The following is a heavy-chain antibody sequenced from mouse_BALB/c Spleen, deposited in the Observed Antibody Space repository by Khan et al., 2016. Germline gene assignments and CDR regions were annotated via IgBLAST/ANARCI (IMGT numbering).Heavy chain of an antibody. CDR2: IRSKSNNYAT. D-gene: IGHD1-1*01. V-gene: IGHV10-1*02. Sequence: EVQLVESGGGLVQPKGSLKLSCAASGFTFNTYAMNWVRQAPGKGLEWVARIRSKSNNYATYYADSVKDRFTISRDDSQSMLYLQMNNLKTEDTAMYYCVRHCYGSNWYFDVWGAGTTVTVSS. CDR3: VRHCYGSNWYFDV. J-gene: IGHJ1*01. CDR1: GFTFNTYA.